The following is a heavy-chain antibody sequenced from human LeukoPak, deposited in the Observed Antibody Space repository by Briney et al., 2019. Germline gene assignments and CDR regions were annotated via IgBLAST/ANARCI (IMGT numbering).Heavy chain of an antibody. D-gene: IGHD3-22*01. CDR3: AKISYDSSGYYYSFFDY. V-gene: IGHV3-30*02. J-gene: IGHJ4*02. CDR2: IRYDGSNK. Sequence: AGGSLRLSCAASGFTFSSYGMHWVRQAPGQGLEWVAFIRYDGSNKYYADSVKGRFTISRDNSKNKLYLQMNSLRAEDTAVYYCAKISYDSSGYYYSFFDYWGQGTLVTVSS. CDR1: GFTFSSYG.